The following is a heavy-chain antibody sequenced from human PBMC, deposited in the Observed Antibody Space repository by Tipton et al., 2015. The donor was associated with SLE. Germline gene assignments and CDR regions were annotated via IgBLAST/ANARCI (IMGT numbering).Heavy chain of an antibody. D-gene: IGHD3-10*01. CDR2: IYYSGST. CDR3: ARQLWFGELLDPPYYYYYGVDV. CDR1: GGSISSSSYY. V-gene: IGHV4-39*07. J-gene: IGHJ6*02. Sequence: TLSLTCTVSGGSISSSSYYWGSIRHPPGKGLEWIGSIYYSGSTYYNPSLKSRVTISVDTSKNQFSLKLSSVTAADTAVYYCARQLWFGELLDPPYYYYYGVDVWGQGTTVTVSS.